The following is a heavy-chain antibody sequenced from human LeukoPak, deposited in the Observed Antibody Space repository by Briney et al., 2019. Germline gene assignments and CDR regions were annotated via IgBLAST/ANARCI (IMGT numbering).Heavy chain of an antibody. V-gene: IGHV4-59*01. Sequence: PSETLSLTCTVSGSSISNYYWNWIRQPPGKGLEWIGYIYSSGSTNYNPSLKSRVTISVDTSKNQFSLKLTSVTAADTAVYYCARSAYSTYFDFWGRGTLVTVSS. J-gene: IGHJ4*02. D-gene: IGHD2-15*01. CDR2: IYSSGST. CDR3: ARSAYSTYFDF. CDR1: GSSISNYY.